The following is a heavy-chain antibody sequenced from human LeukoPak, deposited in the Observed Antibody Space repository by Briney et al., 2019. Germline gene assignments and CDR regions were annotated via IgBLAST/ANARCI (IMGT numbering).Heavy chain of an antibody. V-gene: IGHV3-43D*03. CDR1: GFTFDDYA. J-gene: IGHJ6*03. D-gene: IGHD6-6*01. CDR2: ISWDGGST. Sequence: GGSLRLSCAASGFTFDDYAMHWVRQAPGKGLEWVSLISWDGGSTYYADSVKGRFTISRDNSKNSLYLQMNSLRAEDTALYYCAKDAARPRYYYYYYYMDVWGKGTTVTVSS. CDR3: AKDAARPRYYYYYYYMDV.